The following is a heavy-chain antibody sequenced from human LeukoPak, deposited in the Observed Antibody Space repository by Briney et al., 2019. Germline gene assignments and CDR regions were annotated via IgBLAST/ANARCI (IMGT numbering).Heavy chain of an antibody. CDR3: AVGYCSSTSCYWDYYYYMDV. V-gene: IGHV1-69*05. CDR1: GGTFSSYA. J-gene: IGHJ6*03. CDR2: IIPIFGTA. D-gene: IGHD2-2*01. Sequence: SVKVSCKASGGTFSSYAISWVRQAPGQGLKWMGGIIPIFGTANYAQKFQGRVTITTDESTSTAYMELSSLRSEDTAVYYCAVGYCSSTSCYWDYYYYMDVWGKGTTVTVSS.